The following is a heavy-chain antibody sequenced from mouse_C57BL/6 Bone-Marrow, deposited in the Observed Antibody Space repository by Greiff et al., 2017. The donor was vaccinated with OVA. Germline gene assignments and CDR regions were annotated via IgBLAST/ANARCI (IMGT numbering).Heavy chain of an antibody. V-gene: IGHV1-64*01. J-gene: IGHJ3*01. CDR2: IHPNSGST. CDR1: GYTFTSYW. Sequence: QVQLQQPGAELVKPGASVKLSCKASGYTFTSYWMHWVKQRPGQGLEWIGMIHPNSGSTNYNEKFKSKATLTVAKSSSTAYMQLSSLTSEDSAVYYCARCGSPAWFAYWGQGTLVTVSA. D-gene: IGHD1-1*01. CDR3: ARCGSPAWFAY.